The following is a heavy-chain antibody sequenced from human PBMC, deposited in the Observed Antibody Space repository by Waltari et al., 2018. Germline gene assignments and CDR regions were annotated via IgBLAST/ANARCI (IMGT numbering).Heavy chain of an antibody. J-gene: IGHJ4*02. V-gene: IGHV4-34*01. Sequence: QVQLQQWGAGLLKPSETLSLTCAVYGGTFNDHYWNWIRQPPGKGLEWFGQIHDRGSTNYNPSLRSRVTISVDTSKNQFSLNLSSVTAADTAVYYCASSYYDTSGYSPFDYGGQGTLVTVSS. CDR1: GGTFNDHY. CDR2: IHDRGST. D-gene: IGHD3-22*01. CDR3: ASSYYDTSGYSPFDY.